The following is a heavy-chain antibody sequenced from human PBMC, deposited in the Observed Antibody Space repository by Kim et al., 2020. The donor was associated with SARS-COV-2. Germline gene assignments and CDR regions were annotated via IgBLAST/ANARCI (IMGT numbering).Heavy chain of an antibody. CDR3: ARDVLLWFGELLYRWFDP. V-gene: IGHV4-4*02. CDR2: IYHSGST. D-gene: IGHD3-10*01. J-gene: IGHJ5*02. CDR1: GGSISSSNW. Sequence: SDTLSLTCAVSGGSISSSNWWSWVRQPPGKGLEWIGEIYHSGSTNYNPSLKSRVTISVDKSKNQFSLKLSSVTAADTAVYYCARDVLLWFGELLYRWFDPWGQGTLVTVSS.